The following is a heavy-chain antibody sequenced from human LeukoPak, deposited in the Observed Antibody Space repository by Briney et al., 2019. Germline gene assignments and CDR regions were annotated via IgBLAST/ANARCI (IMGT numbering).Heavy chain of an antibody. D-gene: IGHD6-6*01. Sequence: PGGSLRLSCAASGFTFSSSAMIWVRQAPGKGLEWVSAISNNGGYTYYADSVQGRFTISRDNSKSTLCLQMNSLRAEDTAVYYCAKEEQQFDYFDYWGQGTLVTVSS. J-gene: IGHJ4*02. CDR2: ISNNGGYT. CDR1: GFTFSSSA. CDR3: AKEEQQFDYFDY. V-gene: IGHV3-23*01.